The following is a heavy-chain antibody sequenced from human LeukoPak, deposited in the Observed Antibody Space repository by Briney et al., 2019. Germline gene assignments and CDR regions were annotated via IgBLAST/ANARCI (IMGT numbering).Heavy chain of an antibody. CDR3: ARDRSYCSSTSCYYYFDY. D-gene: IGHD2-2*01. CDR2: IYTSGST. CDR1: GGSISSYY. Sequence: SQTLSLTCTVSGGSISSYYWSWIRQHAGKGREWNGCIYTSGSTNYNPSLKSRVTMSVDTSKNQFSLKLSSVTAADTAVYYCARDRSYCSSTSCYYYFDYWGQGTLVTVSS. V-gene: IGHV4-4*07. J-gene: IGHJ4*02.